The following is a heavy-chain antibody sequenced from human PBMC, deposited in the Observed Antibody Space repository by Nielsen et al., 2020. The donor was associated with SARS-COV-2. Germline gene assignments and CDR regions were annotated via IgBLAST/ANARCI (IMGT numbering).Heavy chain of an antibody. CDR2: INPNSGGT. D-gene: IGHD6-19*01. V-gene: IGHV1-2*04. CDR1: GYTFTGYY. Sequence: ASVKVSCKASGYTFTGYYMHWVRQAPGQGLEWMGWINPNSGGTNYAQKFQGWVTMTRDTSISTAYMELSRLRSDDTALYYCATIAVAGQSGDYWGQGTLVTVSS. CDR3: ATIAVAGQSGDY. J-gene: IGHJ4*02.